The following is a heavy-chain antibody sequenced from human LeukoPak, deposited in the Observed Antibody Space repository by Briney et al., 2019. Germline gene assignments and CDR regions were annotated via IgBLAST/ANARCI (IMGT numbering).Heavy chain of an antibody. CDR3: ARLSSGWPNNWFDP. V-gene: IGHV1-69*04. Sequence: SVKVSCKASGGTFSSYAISWVRQAPGQGLEWVGRIIPILGIANYAQKFQGRVTITADKSTSTAYMELSSLRSEDTAVYYCARLSSGWPNNWFDPWGQGTLVTVSS. J-gene: IGHJ5*02. D-gene: IGHD6-19*01. CDR2: IIPILGIA. CDR1: GGTFSSYA.